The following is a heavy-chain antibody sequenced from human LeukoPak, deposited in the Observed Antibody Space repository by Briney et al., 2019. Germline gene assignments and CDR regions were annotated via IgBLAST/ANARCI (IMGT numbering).Heavy chain of an antibody. J-gene: IGHJ6*03. CDR2: IIPIFGTA. CDR3: ARDYGDYYYYYMDV. V-gene: IGHV1-69*05. Sequence: SVKVSCKASGYTFTSYAMHWVRQAPGQRLEWMGRIIPIFGTANYAQKFQGRVTITTDESTSTAYMELSSLRSEDTAVYYCARDYGDYYYYYMDVWGKGTTVTVFS. D-gene: IGHD4-17*01. CDR1: GYTFTSYA.